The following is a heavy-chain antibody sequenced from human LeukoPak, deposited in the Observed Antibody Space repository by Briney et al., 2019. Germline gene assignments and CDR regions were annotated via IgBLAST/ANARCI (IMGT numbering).Heavy chain of an antibody. Sequence: ASVKVSCKASGGTISSYAISWVRQAPGQGLEWMGRIIPILGIANYAQKFQGRVTITADKSTSTAYMELSSLRSEDTAVYYCARAVVLRELYYYYYYGMDVWGQGTTVTVSS. D-gene: IGHD2-15*01. J-gene: IGHJ6*02. CDR1: GGTISSYA. CDR2: IIPILGIA. CDR3: ARAVVLRELYYYYYYGMDV. V-gene: IGHV1-69*04.